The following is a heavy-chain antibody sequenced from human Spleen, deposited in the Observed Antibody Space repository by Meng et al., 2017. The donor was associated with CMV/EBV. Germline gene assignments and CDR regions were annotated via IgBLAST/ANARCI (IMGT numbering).Heavy chain of an antibody. Sequence: ASVKVSCKASGYTFTGYYMHWVRQAPGQGLEWMGWINPNSGGTNYAQKLQGRVTMTTDTSTSTAYMELRSLRSDDTAVYYCAIGSGIWQQQLVDFQHWGQGTLVTVSS. CDR1: GYTFTGYY. D-gene: IGHD6-13*01. J-gene: IGHJ1*01. CDR3: AIGSGIWQQQLVDFQH. V-gene: IGHV1-2*02. CDR2: INPNSGGT.